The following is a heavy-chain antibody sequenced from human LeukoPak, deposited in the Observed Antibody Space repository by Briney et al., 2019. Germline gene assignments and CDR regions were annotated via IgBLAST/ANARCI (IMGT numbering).Heavy chain of an antibody. CDR2: ITPGGGT. D-gene: IGHD5-24*01. CDR3: ARDRYGDGFAHFDY. J-gene: IGHJ4*02. Sequence: GASVKVSCKASGHTFTNYAMHWVRQAPGQGLEWMGWITPGGGTNYPQKFQGRVAITWDTSITTTYMDLSRLTSDDTAMYYCARDRYGDGFAHFDYWGQGALVTVSS. V-gene: IGHV1-2*02. CDR1: GHTFTNYA.